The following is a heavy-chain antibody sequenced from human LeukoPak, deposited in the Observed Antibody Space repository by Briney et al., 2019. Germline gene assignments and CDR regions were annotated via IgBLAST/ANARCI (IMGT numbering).Heavy chain of an antibody. CDR1: GYTLTELS. V-gene: IGHV1-24*01. Sequence: ASVKVSCKVSGYTLTELSMHWVRQAPGKGLEWMGGFDPEDGETIYAQKFQGRVTMAEDTSTDTAYMELSSLRSEDTAVYHCATVSGYGLYYGMDVWGQGTTVTVSS. D-gene: IGHD5-12*01. CDR2: FDPEDGET. J-gene: IGHJ6*02. CDR3: ATVSGYGLYYGMDV.